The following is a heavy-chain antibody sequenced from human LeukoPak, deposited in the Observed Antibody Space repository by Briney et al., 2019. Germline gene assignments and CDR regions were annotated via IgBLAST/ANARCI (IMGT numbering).Heavy chain of an antibody. CDR2: ISGSGGST. V-gene: IGHV3-23*01. CDR3: AKDSEMATISPFDY. J-gene: IGHJ4*02. CDR1: GFTFSSYA. D-gene: IGHD5-24*01. Sequence: GGSLRLSCAASGFTFSSYAMSWVRQAPGKGLEWVSAISGSGGSTYYADPVKGRFTISRDNSKNTLYLQMNSLRAEDTAVYYCAKDSEMATISPFDYWGQGTLVTVSS.